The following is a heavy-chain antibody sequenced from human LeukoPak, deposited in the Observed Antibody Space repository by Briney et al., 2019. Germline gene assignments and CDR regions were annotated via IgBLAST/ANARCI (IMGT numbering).Heavy chain of an antibody. Sequence: PGGSLTFCCTAAGFTFSSYSMNWGHQAQGQGLGWVSYVSRSTSTIYYADSVTGRFTISRDNAKNSLYLQMNSLRDEDAAVYYCARSGGNSVAGDYWGQGTLVTVSS. D-gene: IGHD4-23*01. J-gene: IGHJ4*02. CDR2: VSRSTSTI. V-gene: IGHV3-48*02. CDR1: GFTFSSYS. CDR3: ARSGGNSVAGDY.